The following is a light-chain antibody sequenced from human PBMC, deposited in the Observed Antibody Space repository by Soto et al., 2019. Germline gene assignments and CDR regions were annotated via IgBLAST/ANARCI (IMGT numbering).Light chain of an antibody. Sequence: DIQMTQSPSTLSASVGDRVTITCRASQSISSWLAWYQQKPGKATKLLIYRASSLETGVPSTFIATGSGTEFTLTTRSLQPDDFATSYCQQYNSYWKFGQGTKVDIK. J-gene: IGKJ1*01. CDR1: QSISSW. CDR3: QQYNSYWK. CDR2: RAS. V-gene: IGKV1-5*01.